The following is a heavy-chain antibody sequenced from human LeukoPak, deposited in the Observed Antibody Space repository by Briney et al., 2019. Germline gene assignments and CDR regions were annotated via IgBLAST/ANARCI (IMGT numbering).Heavy chain of an antibody. D-gene: IGHD6-19*01. V-gene: IGHV4-4*07. Sequence: TSETLSLTCTVSGGSISSYYWTWIRQPAGKGLEWIGRIYTTGSTNYNPSLNSRVTMSVDTSKNQFSLKLSSVTAADTAVYYCARQIAVAGKAWFDYWGQGTLVTVSS. CDR3: ARQIAVAGKAWFDY. CDR1: GGSISSYY. CDR2: IYTTGST. J-gene: IGHJ4*02.